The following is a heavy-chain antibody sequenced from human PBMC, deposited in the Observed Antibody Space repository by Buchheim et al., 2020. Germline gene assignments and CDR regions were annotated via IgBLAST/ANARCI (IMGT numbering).Heavy chain of an antibody. CDR2: IYYSGRT. CDR1: GGSISSSSYY. CDR3: ARGTPPLWFGEPTGRFDY. V-gene: IGHV4-39*07. Sequence: QLQLQESGPGLVKPSETLSLTCTVSGGSISSSSYYWGWIRQPPGKGLEWIGSIYYSGRTYYNPSLKSRVTIPVDTSNNPFFLKLSSVTAADTAVYYCARGTPPLWFGEPTGRFDYWGQGTL. D-gene: IGHD3-10*01. J-gene: IGHJ4*02.